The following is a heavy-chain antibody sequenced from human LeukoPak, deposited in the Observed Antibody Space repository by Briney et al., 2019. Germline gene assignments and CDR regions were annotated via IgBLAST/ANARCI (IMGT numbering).Heavy chain of an antibody. CDR3: ASRWGVLNYYGSGVNFGAFDI. CDR1: GFTFSSYW. J-gene: IGHJ3*02. V-gene: IGHV3-74*01. Sequence: GGSLRLSCAASGFTFSSYWMHWVRQAPGKGLVWVSRINTDGSSTSYADSVKGRFTISRDNAKNTLYLQMNSLRAEDTAVYYCASRWGVLNYYGSGVNFGAFDIWGQGTMVTVSS. CDR2: INTDGSST. D-gene: IGHD3-10*01.